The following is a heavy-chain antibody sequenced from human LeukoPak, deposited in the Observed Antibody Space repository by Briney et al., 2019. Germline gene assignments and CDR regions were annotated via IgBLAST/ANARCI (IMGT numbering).Heavy chain of an antibody. CDR1: RGSISSYY. CDR3: ARDDVDTPTFDY. V-gene: IGHV4-59*08. D-gene: IGHD5-18*01. J-gene: IGHJ4*02. CDR2: IHYSGST. Sequence: SETLSLTCIVSRGSISSYYWSWIRQPPGKGLEWIAYIHYSGSTNYSPSLKSRVIISVDTSKNQFSLKLSSVTAADTAVYYCARDDVDTPTFDYLGQGTLVTVSS.